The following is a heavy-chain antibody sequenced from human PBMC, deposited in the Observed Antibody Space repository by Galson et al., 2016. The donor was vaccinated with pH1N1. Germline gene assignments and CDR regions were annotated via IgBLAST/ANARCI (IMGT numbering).Heavy chain of an antibody. D-gene: IGHD3-16*01. CDR1: GGSISSGGYY. J-gene: IGHJ6*03. V-gene: IGHV4-31*03. CDR3: AMVPRGEFLYYMDV. CDR2: IYYSGST. Sequence: TLSLTCTVSGGSISSGGYYWSWIRQHPGKGLEWIGYIYYSGSTYYNPSLKSRVTISVDTSKNQFSLKLSSVNAADTAVYYCAMVPRGEFLYYMDVWGKGTTVTVSS.